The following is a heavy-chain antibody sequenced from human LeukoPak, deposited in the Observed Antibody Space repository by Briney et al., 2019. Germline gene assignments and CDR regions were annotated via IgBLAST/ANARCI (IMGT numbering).Heavy chain of an antibody. V-gene: IGHV4-30-2*01. D-gene: IGHD2/OR15-2a*01. CDR2: ISHTGST. J-gene: IGHJ6*02. Sequence: PSETLSLTCAVSGGSVSSDGFSWRRIRQPPGKGLECIGSISHTGSTYYNPSLKSRVTISVDSSNNQYSLKLSSVTAADTAVYYCAREGYFYGMDVWGQGTTVTVSS. CDR1: GGSVSSDGFS. CDR3: AREGYFYGMDV.